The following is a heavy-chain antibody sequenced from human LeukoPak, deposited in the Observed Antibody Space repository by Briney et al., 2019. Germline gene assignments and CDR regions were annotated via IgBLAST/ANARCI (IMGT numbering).Heavy chain of an antibody. CDR1: GFTFSSYA. V-gene: IGHV3-30-3*01. Sequence: GGSLRLSCAASGFTFSSYAMHWVCQAPGKGLEWVAVISYDGSNKYYADSVKGRFTISRDNSKNTLYLQMNSLRAEDTAVYYCAREATTAMAYYYYGMDVWGQGTTVTVSS. D-gene: IGHD5-18*01. CDR2: ISYDGSNK. CDR3: AREATTAMAYYYYGMDV. J-gene: IGHJ6*02.